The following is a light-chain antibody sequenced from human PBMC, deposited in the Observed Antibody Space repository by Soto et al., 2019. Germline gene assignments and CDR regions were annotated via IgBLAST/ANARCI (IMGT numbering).Light chain of an antibody. CDR1: SSNIGTGFD. CDR2: GKN. Sequence: QSVLTQPPSVSGAPGQRVTISCTGSSSNIGTGFDVHWYQQVPGTAPKLLIYGKNNRPSGVPDRFSGSKSGTSASLAITGLQAEDEADYYCLTYDSSLSGVIFSGGTKLTVL. V-gene: IGLV1-40*01. CDR3: LTYDSSLSGVI. J-gene: IGLJ2*01.